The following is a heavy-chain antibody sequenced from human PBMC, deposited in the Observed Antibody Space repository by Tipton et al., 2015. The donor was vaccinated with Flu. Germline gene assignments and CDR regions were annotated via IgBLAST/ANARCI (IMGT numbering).Heavy chain of an antibody. CDR2: IHYTGGT. Sequence: LRLSCTVSGGSISSSRYYWGWLRQSPGKGLEWIGSIHYTGGTHHNPSLKSRVTISVDTSKNQFSLKVNSVTAADTAVYYCARGAGYLWEMEYGGQGTLVTVSS. CDR3: ARGAGYLWEMEY. J-gene: IGHJ4*02. D-gene: IGHD3-16*01. V-gene: IGHV4-39*07. CDR1: GGSISSSRYY.